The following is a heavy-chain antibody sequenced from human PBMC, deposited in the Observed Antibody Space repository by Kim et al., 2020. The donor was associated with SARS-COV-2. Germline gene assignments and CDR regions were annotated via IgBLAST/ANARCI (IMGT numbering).Heavy chain of an antibody. CDR2: YN. V-gene: IGHV6-1*01. Sequence: YNDYAVAVKSRITSNPDTSMNQFSLQLNSVTPEDTDVYYCARNQGQQLDYWGQGTLVTVSS. CDR3: ARNQGQQLDY. J-gene: IGHJ4*02. D-gene: IGHD6-13*01.